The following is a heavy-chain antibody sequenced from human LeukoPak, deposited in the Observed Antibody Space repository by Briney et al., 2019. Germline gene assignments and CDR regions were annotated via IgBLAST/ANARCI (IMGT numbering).Heavy chain of an antibody. J-gene: IGHJ5*02. V-gene: IGHV4-4*07. CDR3: ARGHVVATITSRRWFDP. CDR2: IYTSGST. CDR1: GGSISSYY. Sequence: SETLSLTCTVSGGSISSYYWSWIRQPAGKGLEWIGRIYTSGSTNYNPSLKSRVTMSVDTSKNQFSLKLSSVTAADTAVYYCARGHVVATITSRRWFDPWGHGTLVTVSS. D-gene: IGHD5-12*01.